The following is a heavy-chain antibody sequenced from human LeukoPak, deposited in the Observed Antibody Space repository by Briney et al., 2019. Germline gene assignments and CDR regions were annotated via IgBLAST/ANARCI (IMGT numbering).Heavy chain of an antibody. CDR3: AVDLRNSLGTTYFDY. CDR1: GLTFSISA. CDR2: ITGIGDIT. V-gene: IGHV3-23*01. J-gene: IGHJ4*02. D-gene: IGHD1-7*01. Sequence: GGSLRLSCAASGLTFSISAMSWVRQAPGKGLEWVSTITGIGDITFDADSVKGRFTISRDNSKNTLFLQMTSLRVEDTAVYYCAVDLRNSLGTTYFDYWGQGTLVAVSS.